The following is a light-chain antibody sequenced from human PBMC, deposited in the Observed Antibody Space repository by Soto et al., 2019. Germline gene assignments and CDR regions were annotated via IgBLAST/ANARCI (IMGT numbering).Light chain of an antibody. Sequence: QSVLTQPASVSGSPGQSITISCTGTASDVGAYNYVSWYQQHPGKAPKLMIYAVSDRPSGVADRFSGSKSGDTASLTISGRQAEAAPHYYRTTFTSSTTLVFGGGTQLTV. J-gene: IGLJ7*01. CDR3: TTFTSSTTLV. CDR1: ASDVGAYNY. V-gene: IGLV2-14*01. CDR2: AVS.